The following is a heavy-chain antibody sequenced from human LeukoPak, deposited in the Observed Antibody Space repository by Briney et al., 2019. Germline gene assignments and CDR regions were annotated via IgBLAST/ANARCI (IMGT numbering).Heavy chain of an antibody. Sequence: SETLSLTCTVSGGSITSSYWTWIRQPPGKELEWIAYISYSGSTSYNPSLKSRVTISLDTSKNQVSLNLRSATAADTAVYYCAAYYYDSSGDYVNCFDPWGQGTLVTVSS. J-gene: IGHJ5*02. CDR1: GGSITSSY. D-gene: IGHD3-22*01. V-gene: IGHV4-59*01. CDR2: ISYSGST. CDR3: AAYYYDSSGDYVNCFDP.